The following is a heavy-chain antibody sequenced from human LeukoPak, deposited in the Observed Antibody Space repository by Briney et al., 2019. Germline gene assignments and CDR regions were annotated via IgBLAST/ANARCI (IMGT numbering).Heavy chain of an antibody. V-gene: IGHV1-18*01. J-gene: IGHJ4*02. D-gene: IGHD6-13*01. Sequence: ASVKVSCKASGYTFTSFGISWVRQAPGQGPEWVGWVSAYNGYNGNTNYAQKVQGRVTMATDTSTSTAYMELRSLRSDDTAVYYCARDIAAAGPAGYWGQGTLVTVSS. CDR1: GYTFTSFG. CDR3: ARDIAAAGPAGY. CDR2: VSAYNGYNGNT.